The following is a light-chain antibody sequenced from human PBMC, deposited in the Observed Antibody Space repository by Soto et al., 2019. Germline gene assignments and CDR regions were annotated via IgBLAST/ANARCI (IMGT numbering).Light chain of an antibody. CDR3: SSYRRNNTYVV. J-gene: IGLJ2*01. CDR2: DVS. Sequence: QSALTQPASVSGSPGQSITISCTGTSSDIGGYNYVSWYQHHPGKAPKLMIYDVSNRPSGVSNRFSGSKSGNTASLTISGLQAEDDAVYYCSSYRRNNTYVVFGGGTKLTVL. CDR1: SSDIGGYNY. V-gene: IGLV2-14*03.